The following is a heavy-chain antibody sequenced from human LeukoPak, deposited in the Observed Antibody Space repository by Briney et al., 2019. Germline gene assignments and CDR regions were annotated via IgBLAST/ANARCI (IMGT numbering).Heavy chain of an antibody. CDR1: GFSFSTYV. J-gene: IGHJ4*02. V-gene: IGHV3-23*01. CDR3: AKAAMVRGLYK. D-gene: IGHD3-10*01. CDR2: ISGSGGST. Sequence: GGSLRLSCAASGFSFSTYVMTWVRQAPGKGLEWVSTISGSGGSTYYADSVKGRFTISRDNSKNTLYLQMNSLRAEDTAVYYCAKAAMVRGLYKWGQGTLVTVSS.